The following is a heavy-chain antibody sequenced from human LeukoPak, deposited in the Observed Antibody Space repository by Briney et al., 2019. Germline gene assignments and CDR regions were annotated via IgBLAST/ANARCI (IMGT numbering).Heavy chain of an antibody. Sequence: SETLSLTCAVYGGSFSGYYWSWIRQPPGKGLEWIGEINHSGSTNYNPSLKSRVTISVDTSKSQFSLKLSSVTAADTTVYYCARGTQTYYDKAPVDYWGQGTLVTVSS. D-gene: IGHD3-22*01. CDR1: GGSFSGYY. CDR2: INHSGST. CDR3: ARGTQTYYDKAPVDY. V-gene: IGHV4-34*01. J-gene: IGHJ4*02.